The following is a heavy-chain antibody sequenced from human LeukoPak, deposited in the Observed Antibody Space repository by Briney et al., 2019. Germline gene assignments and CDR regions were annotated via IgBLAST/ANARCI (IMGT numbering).Heavy chain of an antibody. D-gene: IGHD1-26*01. CDR1: GFTFSDRW. J-gene: IGHJ6*03. CDR3: AKSGSSPDYYYCMDV. V-gene: IGHV3-7*03. CDR2: IKEDGSAK. Sequence: GGSLRLSCAASGFTFSDRWMSWVRQAPGKGLEWVANIKEDGSAKFYVDSVRGRFTISRDNAKNSLYLQMNSLRAEDMALYYCAKSGSSPDYYYCMDVWGNGTTVTVSS.